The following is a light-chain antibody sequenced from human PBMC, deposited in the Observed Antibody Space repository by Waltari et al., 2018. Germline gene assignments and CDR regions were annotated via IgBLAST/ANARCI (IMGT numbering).Light chain of an antibody. CDR3: QQYNSYPWT. V-gene: IGKV1-5*03. CDR2: KAS. Sequence: CRASESMSSRLAWEQQKPGKAPKLLIYKASSLESGVPSRFSGSRSGTEFTLTISSLQPDEFATYYCQQYNSYPWTFGQGTKVEIK. J-gene: IGKJ1*01. CDR1: ESMSSR.